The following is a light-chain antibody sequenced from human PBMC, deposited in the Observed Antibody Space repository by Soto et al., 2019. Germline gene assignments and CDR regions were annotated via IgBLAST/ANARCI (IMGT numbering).Light chain of an antibody. CDR3: CSFASSSTYV. Sequence: QSALTQPASVSGSPGQSITISCTGTSSDVGGYDYVSWYQRHPGKAPELMIYEVVNWPSWVSNRFSGSKSGNTASLTISGLQAEDEADYYCCSFASSSTYVFGTGTQLTVL. V-gene: IGLV2-14*01. J-gene: IGLJ1*01. CDR1: SSDVGGYDY. CDR2: EVV.